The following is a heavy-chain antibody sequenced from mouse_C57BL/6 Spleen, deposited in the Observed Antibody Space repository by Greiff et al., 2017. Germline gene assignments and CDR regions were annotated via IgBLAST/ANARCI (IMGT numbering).Heavy chain of an antibody. J-gene: IGHJ2*01. CDR3: ARQGYYDYDGTPYFDY. CDR2: ISSGSSTI. V-gene: IGHV5-17*01. CDR1: GFTFSDYG. Sequence: EVMLVESGGGLVKPGGSLKLSCEASGFTFSDYGMHWVRQAPEKGLEWVAYISSGSSTIYYADTVKGRFTISRDNAKNTLFLQMTSLRSEDTAMYYCARQGYYDYDGTPYFDYWGQGTTLTVSS. D-gene: IGHD2-4*01.